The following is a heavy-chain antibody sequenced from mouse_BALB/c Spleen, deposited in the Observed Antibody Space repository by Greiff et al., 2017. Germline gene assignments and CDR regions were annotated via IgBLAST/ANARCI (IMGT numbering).Heavy chain of an antibody. CDR1: GFNIKDTY. D-gene: IGHD2-3*01. CDR2: IDPANGNT. J-gene: IGHJ3*01. V-gene: IGHV14-3*02. Sequence: EVQRVESGAELVKPGASVKLSCTASGFNIKDTYMHWVKQRPEQGLEWIGRIDPANGNTKYDPKFQGKATITADTSSNTAYLQLSSLTSEDTAVYYCARTIYDGYYGAYWGQGTLVTVSA. CDR3: ARTIYDGYYGAY.